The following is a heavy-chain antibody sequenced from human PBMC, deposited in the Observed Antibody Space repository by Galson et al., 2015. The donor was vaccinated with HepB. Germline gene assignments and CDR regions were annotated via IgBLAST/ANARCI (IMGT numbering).Heavy chain of an antibody. V-gene: IGHV3-11*01. CDR1: GFTFSDYY. D-gene: IGHD3-16*01. J-gene: IGHJ4*02. CDR3: ARGDYVWGKTDYVDY. Sequence: SLRLSCAASGFTFSDYYMSWIRQAPGKGLEWVSDIRGSGNKIFYTNSVKGRFTISRDDAKNSLYLQMNSLRAEDAAVYYCARGDYVWGKTDYVDYWGQGTLVTVSS. CDR2: IRGSGNKI.